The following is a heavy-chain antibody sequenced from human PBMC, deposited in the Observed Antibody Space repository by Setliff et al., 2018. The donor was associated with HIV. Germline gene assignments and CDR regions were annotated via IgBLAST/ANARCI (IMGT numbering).Heavy chain of an antibody. V-gene: IGHV4-38-2*01. D-gene: IGHD3-22*01. J-gene: IGHJ5*02. Sequence: LSLTCAVSGYSISSGYYWGWIRRPPGKGLEWIGSIYHSGSTYYNSALKNRLTISVDTSKNQFSLELSSVTAADTAVYYCASRVYYYDESRILREEGFVPWGQGTLVTAPQ. CDR2: IYHSGST. CDR3: ASRVYYYDESRILREEGFVP. CDR1: GYSISSGYY.